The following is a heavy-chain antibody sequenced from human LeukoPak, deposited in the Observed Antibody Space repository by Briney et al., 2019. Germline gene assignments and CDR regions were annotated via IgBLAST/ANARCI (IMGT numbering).Heavy chain of an antibody. V-gene: IGHV1-69*06. D-gene: IGHD6-19*01. Sequence: ASVNVSCKASGGTFSSYAISWVRQAPGQGLEWMGGIIPIFGTANYAHKFQGRVTITADKSTSTAYMELSSLRSEDTAVYYCARDGLAGTNYYYYYYRDVWGKGTTVTVSS. CDR1: GGTFSSYA. CDR3: ARDGLAGTNYYYYYYRDV. J-gene: IGHJ6*03. CDR2: IIPIFGTA.